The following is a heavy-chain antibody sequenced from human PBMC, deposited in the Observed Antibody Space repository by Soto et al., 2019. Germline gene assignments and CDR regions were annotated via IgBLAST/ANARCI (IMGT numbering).Heavy chain of an antibody. Sequence: AGGSLRLSCAASGFTFSSYSMNWVRQAPGKGLEWVSSISSSSSDMYYADSVKGRFTISRDNAKNTLYLQMNSLRAEDTAVYYCAGDLNSGYPNWGQGTLVTVSS. J-gene: IGHJ4*02. CDR1: GFTFSSYS. CDR3: AGDLNSGYPN. CDR2: ISSSSSDM. D-gene: IGHD5-12*01. V-gene: IGHV3-21*01.